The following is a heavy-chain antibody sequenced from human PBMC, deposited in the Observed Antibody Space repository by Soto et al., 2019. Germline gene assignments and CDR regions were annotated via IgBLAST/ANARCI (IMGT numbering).Heavy chain of an antibody. V-gene: IGHV4-31*03. CDR1: GGSISSGGYY. CDR3: ATTGYSYGTGHFDY. Sequence: QVQLQESGPGLVKPSQTLSLTCTVAGGSISSGGYYWSWIRQHPGKGLEWIGYIYYSGSTYYNPSLKSRVTISVDTSKNHFSLKLSSVTAADTAVYYCATTGYSYGTGHFDYWGQGTLVTVSS. CDR2: IYYSGST. D-gene: IGHD5-18*01. J-gene: IGHJ4*02.